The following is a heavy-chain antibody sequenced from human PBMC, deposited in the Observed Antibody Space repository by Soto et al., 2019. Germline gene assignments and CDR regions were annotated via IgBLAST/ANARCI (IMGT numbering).Heavy chain of an antibody. V-gene: IGHV4-30-2*03. CDR1: GGSISSGGYS. CDR2: IYYSGST. Sequence: PSETLSLTCAVSGGSISSGGYSWSWIRQPPGKGLEWIGYIYYSGSTYYNPSLSSRATISIDTSKNQFSLKLSSVTAADTAIYFCARVDLGSGSFAIFDYWGHGNLVTVSS. J-gene: IGHJ4*01. D-gene: IGHD1-26*01. CDR3: ARVDLGSGSFAIFDY.